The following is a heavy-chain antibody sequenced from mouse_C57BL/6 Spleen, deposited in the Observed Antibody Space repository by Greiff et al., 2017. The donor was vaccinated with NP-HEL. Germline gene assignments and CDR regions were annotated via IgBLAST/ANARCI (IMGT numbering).Heavy chain of an antibody. V-gene: IGHV5-6*02. D-gene: IGHD1-2*01. J-gene: IGHJ2*01. Sequence: EVKLVESGGDLVKPGGSLKLSCAASGFTFSSYGMSWVRQTPDKRLEWVATISSGGSYTYYPDSVKGRFTISRDNAKNTLYLQMSSLKSEDTAMYYCARHGTTASFDYWGQGTTLTVSS. CDR3: ARHGTTASFDY. CDR2: ISSGGSYT. CDR1: GFTFSSYG.